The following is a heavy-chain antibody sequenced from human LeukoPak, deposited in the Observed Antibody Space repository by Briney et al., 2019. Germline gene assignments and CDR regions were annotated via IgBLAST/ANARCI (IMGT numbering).Heavy chain of an antibody. CDR2: INSDGSST. V-gene: IGHV3-74*01. Sequence: PGGSLRLSCAASGFIFSGYGMSWVRQAPGKGLVWVSRINSDGSSTSYADSVKGRFTISRDNAKNTLYLQMNSLRAEDTAVYYCARDQYYYYYMDVWGKGTTVTISS. CDR3: ARDQYYYYYMDV. J-gene: IGHJ6*03. CDR1: GFIFSGYG.